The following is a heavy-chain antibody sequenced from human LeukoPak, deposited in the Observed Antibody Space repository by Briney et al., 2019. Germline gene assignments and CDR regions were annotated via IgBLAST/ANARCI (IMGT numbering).Heavy chain of an antibody. J-gene: IGHJ3*02. CDR2: MNPNSGNT. D-gene: IGHD2-15*01. Sequence: VASVKVSCKASGYTFTGYDINWVRQATGQGLEWMGWMNPNSGNTGYAQKFQGRVTMTRNTSISTAYMELSSLRSEDTAVYYCARGALRSDAFDIWGQGTMVTVSS. CDR1: GYTFTGYD. CDR3: ARGALRSDAFDI. V-gene: IGHV1-8*01.